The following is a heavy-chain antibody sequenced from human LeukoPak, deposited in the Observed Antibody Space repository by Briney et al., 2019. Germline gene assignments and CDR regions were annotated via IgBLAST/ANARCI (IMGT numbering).Heavy chain of an antibody. J-gene: IGHJ3*02. Sequence: GGSLRLSCAASGFTFSSYEMNWVRQAPGKGLEWVSYISSRGTTIYNAGSVKGRFTISRDNAKNSLYLQMNSLRAEDTAVYYCARDSIVDGAFDIWGQGTMVTVSS. CDR2: ISSRGTTI. CDR3: ARDSIVDGAFDI. V-gene: IGHV3-48*03. CDR1: GFTFSSYE. D-gene: IGHD2-15*01.